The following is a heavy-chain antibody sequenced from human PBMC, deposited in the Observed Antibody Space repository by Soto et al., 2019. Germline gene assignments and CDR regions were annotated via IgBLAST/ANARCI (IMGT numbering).Heavy chain of an antibody. J-gene: IGHJ5*02. CDR3: ARKERSIAAAGSLNWFDP. V-gene: IGHV3-33*01. Sequence: PVGSLRLSCAASGFTFSSYGMHWVRQAPGKGLEWVAVIWYDGSNKYYADSVKGRFTISRDNSKNTLYLQMNSLRAEDTAVYYCARKERSIAAAGSLNWFDPWGQGTLVTVSS. CDR1: GFTFSSYG. CDR2: IWYDGSNK. D-gene: IGHD6-13*01.